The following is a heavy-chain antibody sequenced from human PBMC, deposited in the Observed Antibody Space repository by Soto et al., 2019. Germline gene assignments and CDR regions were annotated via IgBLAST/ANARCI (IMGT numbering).Heavy chain of an antibody. CDR2: INAGNGNT. CDR3: AGAYDFWSGFHP. D-gene: IGHD3-3*01. CDR1: GYTFTSYA. V-gene: IGHV1-3*01. Sequence: QVQLVQSGAEVKKPGASVKVSCKASGYTFTSYAMHWVRQAPGQRLEWMGWINAGNGNTKYSQKFQGRVTITRDTSASTAYMELSSLRSEDTAVYYSAGAYDFWSGFHPWGQGTLVTVSS. J-gene: IGHJ5*02.